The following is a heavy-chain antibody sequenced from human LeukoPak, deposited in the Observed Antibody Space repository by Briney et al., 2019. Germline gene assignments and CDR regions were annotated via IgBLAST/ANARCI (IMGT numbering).Heavy chain of an antibody. J-gene: IGHJ4*02. CDR3: ARPLEAVGAMLLFDY. CDR1: GFTFSSYG. D-gene: IGHD1-26*01. CDR2: IWYDGSNK. V-gene: IGHV3-33*01. Sequence: GGSLRLSCAASGFTFSSYGMHWVRQAPGKGLEWVAVIWYDGSNKYYADSVKGRFTISRDNSKNTLYLQMNSLRAEDTAVYYCARPLEAVGAMLLFDYWGQGTLVTVSS.